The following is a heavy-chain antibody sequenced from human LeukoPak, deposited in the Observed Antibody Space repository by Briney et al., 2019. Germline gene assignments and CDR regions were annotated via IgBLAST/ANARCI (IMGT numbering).Heavy chain of an antibody. D-gene: IGHD3-22*01. V-gene: IGHV1-69*05. J-gene: IGHJ4*02. Sequence: SVKVSCKASGGTFSSYAISWVRQAPGQGLEWMGGIIPIFGTANYAQKFQGRVTITTDESTRIAYMGLSTLRSEDTAVYYCAREGGMDSSGYHYFDYWGQGTLVTVSS. CDR2: IIPIFGTA. CDR1: GGTFSSYA. CDR3: AREGGMDSSGYHYFDY.